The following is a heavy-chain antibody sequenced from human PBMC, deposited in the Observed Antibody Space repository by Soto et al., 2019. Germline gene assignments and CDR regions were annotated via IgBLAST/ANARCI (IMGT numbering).Heavy chain of an antibody. CDR2: ISATGGGT. D-gene: IGHD3-16*01. Sequence: PGGSLRLSGAASGFKFSSYAMGWVRQAPGKGLEWVSLISATGGGTYYADCVKCWFTISRDNSDNTLYLQVHSLRAEDTAVYYCAKDRRAGGNSAFYFDFWGQGAQVTVSS. J-gene: IGHJ5*01. V-gene: IGHV3-23*01. CDR3: AKDRRAGGNSAFYFDF. CDR1: GFKFSSYA.